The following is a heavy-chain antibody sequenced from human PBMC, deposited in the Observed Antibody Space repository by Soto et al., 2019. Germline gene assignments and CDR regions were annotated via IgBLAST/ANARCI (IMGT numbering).Heavy chain of an antibody. CDR2: IYYSGST. V-gene: IGHV4-30-4*01. J-gene: IGHJ6*03. Sequence: PGKGLEWIGYIYYSGSTYYNPSLKSRVTISVDTSKNQFSLKLSPLTATDTAVFYCAGEGRGLRTFVAIWG. D-gene: IGHD3-3*01. CDR3: AGEGRGLRTFVAI.